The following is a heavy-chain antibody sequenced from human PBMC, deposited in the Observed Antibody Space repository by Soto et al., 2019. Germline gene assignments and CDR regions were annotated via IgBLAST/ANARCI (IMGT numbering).Heavy chain of an antibody. J-gene: IGHJ4*02. D-gene: IGHD6-13*01. Sequence: SETLSLTCAVYGGSFSGYYWSWIRQPPGKGLEWIGEINHSGSTNYNPSLKSRVTISVDTSKNQFSLKLSSVTAADTAVYYCERGGPGYSSSWNDYWGQGTLVTVSS. V-gene: IGHV4-34*01. CDR1: GGSFSGYY. CDR3: ERGGPGYSSSWNDY. CDR2: INHSGST.